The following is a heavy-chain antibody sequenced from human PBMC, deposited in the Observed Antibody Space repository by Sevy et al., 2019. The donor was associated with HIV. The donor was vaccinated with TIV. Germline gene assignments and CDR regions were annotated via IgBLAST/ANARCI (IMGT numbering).Heavy chain of an antibody. CDR2: ISYDGSNK. J-gene: IGHJ4*02. Sequence: GESLKISCAASGFTFSSYAMHWVRQAPGKGLEWVAVISYDGSNKYYADSVKGRFTISRDNSKNKLYLQMNSLRAEDTAVYYCARLPGGSGGSCYPNCFDYWGQGTLVTVSS. CDR1: GFTFSSYA. CDR3: ARLPGGSGGSCYPNCFDY. D-gene: IGHD2-15*01. V-gene: IGHV3-30-3*01.